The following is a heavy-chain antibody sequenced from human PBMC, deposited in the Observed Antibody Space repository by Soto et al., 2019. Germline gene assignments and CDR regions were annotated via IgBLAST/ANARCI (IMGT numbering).Heavy chain of an antibody. D-gene: IGHD3-22*01. CDR3: ARVGADDSSGYYYDAFDI. CDR2: ISSSSSTI. J-gene: IGHJ3*02. Sequence: GGSLRLSCAASGFTFSSYSMNWVRQAPGKGLEWVSYISSSSSTIYYADSVKGRFTISRDNAKNSLYLHMNSLRDEDTAVYYCARVGADDSSGYYYDAFDIWGQGTMVTVSS. V-gene: IGHV3-48*02. CDR1: GFTFSSYS.